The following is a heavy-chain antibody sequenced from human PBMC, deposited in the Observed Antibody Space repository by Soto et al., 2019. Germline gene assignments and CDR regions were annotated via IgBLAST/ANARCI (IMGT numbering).Heavy chain of an antibody. D-gene: IGHD3-9*01. V-gene: IGHV4-30-4*01. J-gene: IGHJ6*02. CDR1: GGSISSGDYY. CDR3: ARDRRDYDILTGPYYYGMDV. CDR2: IYYSGST. Sequence: SETLALTCTVSGGSISSGDYYWSWIPQPPGKGLEWIGYIYYSGSTYYNPSLKSRVTISVDTSKNQFSLKLSSVAAADTAVYYCARDRRDYDILTGPYYYGMDVWGQGTTVTVSS.